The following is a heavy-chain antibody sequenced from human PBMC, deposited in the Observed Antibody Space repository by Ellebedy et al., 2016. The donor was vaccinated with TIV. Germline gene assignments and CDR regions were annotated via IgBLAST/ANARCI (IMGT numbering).Heavy chain of an antibody. J-gene: IGHJ3*02. CDR3: AKDGVWDAFEI. D-gene: IGHD3-10*01. V-gene: IGHV3-74*01. CDR1: GFTFSSYW. CDR2: INSDGTST. Sequence: GGSLRLSCAGSGFTFSSYWMHWVRQAPGKGLVWVSRINSDGTSTNYADSVKGRFTISRDNAKNSLYLQMNNLRAEDTATYYCAKDGVWDAFEIWGHGTMVSVS.